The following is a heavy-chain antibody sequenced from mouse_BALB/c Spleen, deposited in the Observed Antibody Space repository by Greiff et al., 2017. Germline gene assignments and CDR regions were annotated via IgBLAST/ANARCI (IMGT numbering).Heavy chain of an antibody. J-gene: IGHJ1*01. CDR3: ARGGNYEYFDV. CDR2: IYPGGGYT. Sequence: QVHVKQSGAELVRPGTSVKISCKASGYTFTNYWLGWVKQRPGHGLEWIGDIYPGGGYTNYNEKFKGKATLTADTSSSTAYMQLSSLTSEDSAVYFCARGGNYEYFDVWGAGTTVTVAS. D-gene: IGHD2-1*01. V-gene: IGHV1-63*02. CDR1: GYTFTNYW.